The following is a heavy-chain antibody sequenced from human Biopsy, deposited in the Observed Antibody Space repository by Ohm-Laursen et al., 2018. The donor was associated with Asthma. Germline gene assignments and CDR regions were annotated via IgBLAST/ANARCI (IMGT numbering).Heavy chain of an antibody. J-gene: IGHJ4*02. CDR3: AKGYYYDSSGFDY. CDR1: GFTFSSYA. D-gene: IGHD3-22*01. V-gene: IGHV3-23*01. Sequence: SLRLSCSAPGFTFSSYAMSRVRQAPGKGLEWVSAISGSGGSTYYADSVKGRFTISRDNSKNTLYLQMNSLRAEDTAVYYCAKGYYYDSSGFDYWGQGTLVTVSS. CDR2: ISGSGGST.